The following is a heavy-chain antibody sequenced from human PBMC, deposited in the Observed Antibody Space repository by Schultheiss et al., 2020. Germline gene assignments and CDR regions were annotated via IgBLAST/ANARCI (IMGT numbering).Heavy chain of an antibody. J-gene: IGHJ6*02. CDR2: ISYDGSNK. CDR1: GFTFKSYG. V-gene: IGHV3-30*18. Sequence: GGSLRLSCAASGFTFKSYGMQWVRQAPGKGLEWVAVISYDGSNKYYADSVKGRFTISRDNSKNTLYLQMNSLRAEDTAVYYCAKWTLMSYYYYGMDVWGQGTTVTVS. CDR3: AKWTLMSYYYYGMDV. D-gene: IGHD3/OR15-3a*01.